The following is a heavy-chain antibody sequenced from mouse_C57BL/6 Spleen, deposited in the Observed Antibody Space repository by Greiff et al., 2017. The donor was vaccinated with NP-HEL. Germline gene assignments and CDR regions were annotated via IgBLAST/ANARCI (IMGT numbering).Heavy chain of an antibody. D-gene: IGHD2-3*01. CDR1: GFSLTSYG. CDR2: IWSGGST. J-gene: IGHJ3*01. Sequence: QVQLKQSGPGLVQPSQSLSITCTVSGFSLTSYGVHWDRQSPGKGLEWLGVIWSGGSTDYNAAFISRLSISKDNSKSQVFFKMNSLQADDTAIYYCARPYDGYPAWFAYWGQGTLVTVSA. V-gene: IGHV2-2*01. CDR3: ARPYDGYPAWFAY.